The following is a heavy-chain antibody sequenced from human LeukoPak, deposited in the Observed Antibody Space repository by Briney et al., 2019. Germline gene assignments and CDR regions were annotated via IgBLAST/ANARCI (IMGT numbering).Heavy chain of an antibody. CDR2: IYTSGST. V-gene: IGHV4-4*07. D-gene: IGHD6-19*01. Sequence: SSETLSLTRTVSGGSISSYYWSWIRQPAGKGLEWIGRIYTSGSTNYNPSLKSRVTMSVDTSKNQFSLKLSSVTAADTAVYYCARSYSSGGLFDYWGQGTLVTVSS. CDR3: ARSYSSGGLFDY. J-gene: IGHJ4*02. CDR1: GGSISSYY.